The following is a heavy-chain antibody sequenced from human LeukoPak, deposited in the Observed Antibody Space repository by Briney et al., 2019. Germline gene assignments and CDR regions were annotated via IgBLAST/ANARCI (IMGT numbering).Heavy chain of an antibody. Sequence: GGSLRLSCAASGFTLSSYAMSWVRQAPGKGLEWVSAISGSGGSTYYADSVKGRFTISRDNSKNTLYLQMNSLRAEDTAVYYCAKGAHSYYDFWSGYYNDYWGQGTLVTVSS. J-gene: IGHJ4*02. D-gene: IGHD3-3*01. V-gene: IGHV3-23*01. CDR3: AKGAHSYYDFWSGYYNDY. CDR1: GFTLSSYA. CDR2: ISGSGGST.